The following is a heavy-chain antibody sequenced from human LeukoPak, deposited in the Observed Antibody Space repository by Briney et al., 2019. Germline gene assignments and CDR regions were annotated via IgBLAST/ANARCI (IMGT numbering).Heavy chain of an antibody. Sequence: ASVKVSCKASGYTFTSYYMHWVRQAPGQGLEWMGIINPSGGSTSYAQKFQGRVTMTRDTSTSTVYMELSSLRSEDTAVYYCASVAGGYGDYTLLYWGQGNPGHRLL. CDR3: ASVAGGYGDYTLLY. J-gene: IGHJ4*02. CDR2: INPSGGST. D-gene: IGHD4-17*01. V-gene: IGHV1-46*01. CDR1: GYTFTSYY.